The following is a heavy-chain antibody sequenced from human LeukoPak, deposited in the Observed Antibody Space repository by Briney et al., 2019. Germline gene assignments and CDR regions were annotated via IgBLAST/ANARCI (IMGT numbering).Heavy chain of an antibody. V-gene: IGHV1-18*01. CDR3: ARGRGYSSSWDNDY. J-gene: IGHJ4*02. Sequence: ASVKVSCKASGGTFSSYAISWVRQAPGQGLEWMGWISAYNGNTNYAQKLQGRVTMTTDTSTSTAYMELRSLRSDDTAVYYCARGRGYSSSWDNDYWGQGTLVTVSS. CDR1: GGTFSSYA. D-gene: IGHD6-13*01. CDR2: ISAYNGNT.